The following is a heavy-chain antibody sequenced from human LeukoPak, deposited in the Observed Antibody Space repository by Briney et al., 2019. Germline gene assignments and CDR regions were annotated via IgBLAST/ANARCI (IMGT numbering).Heavy chain of an antibody. D-gene: IGHD3-10*01. V-gene: IGHV4-4*09. CDR1: GGSISSYY. J-gene: IGHJ5*02. Sequence: SETLSLTCTVSGGSISSYYWSWIRQPPGKGLEWIGCIYTSGSTNYNPSLKSRVVISVDRSKNQFSLKVSSATAADTAVYYCARHSLEERFGEYNNWFDPWGQGTLVTVSS. CDR3: ARHSLEERFGEYNNWFDP. CDR2: IYTSGST.